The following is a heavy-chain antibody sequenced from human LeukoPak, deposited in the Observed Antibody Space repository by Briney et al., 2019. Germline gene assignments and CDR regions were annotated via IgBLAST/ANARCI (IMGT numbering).Heavy chain of an antibody. CDR2: IYYSGST. Sequence: SQTLSLSCTVSGGSISSGGYYWSWIRQHPGKGLEWIGYIYYSGSTYYNPSLKSRVTISVDTSKNQFSLKLSSVTAADTAVYYCVRSGYPDSSGFDYWGQGTLVTVSS. V-gene: IGHV4-31*03. J-gene: IGHJ4*02. CDR3: VRSGYPDSSGFDY. CDR1: GGSISSGGYY. D-gene: IGHD3-22*01.